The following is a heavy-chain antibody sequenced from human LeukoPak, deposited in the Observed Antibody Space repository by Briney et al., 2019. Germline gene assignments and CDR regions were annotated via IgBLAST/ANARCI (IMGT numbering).Heavy chain of an antibody. CDR2: ISDDGTRK. D-gene: IGHD3-9*01. CDR3: ARDFTGKYCIDY. CDR1: GFTSRYHG. V-gene: IGHV3-30*03. Sequence: GGSLRLSCAASGFTSRYHGMYWVRQAPGKGLEWVTYISDDGTRKYYADSVQGRFSVSRDSSKNTVDLQMNSLRVEDTAVYICARDFTGKYCIDYWGQGTLVTVSS. J-gene: IGHJ4*02.